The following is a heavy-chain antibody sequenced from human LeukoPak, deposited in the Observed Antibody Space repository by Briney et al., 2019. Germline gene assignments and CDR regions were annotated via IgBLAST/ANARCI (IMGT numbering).Heavy chain of an antibody. CDR1: GGSISSSYYY. D-gene: IGHD3-16*02. CDR2: INHSGST. Sequence: KPSETLSLTCTVSGGSISSSYYYWGWIRQPPGKGLEWIGEINHSGSTNYNPSLKSRVTISVDTSKNQFSLKLSSVTAADTAVYYCARGRNYVWGSYRYDIFDYWGQGTLVTVSS. V-gene: IGHV4-39*07. J-gene: IGHJ4*02. CDR3: ARGRNYVWGSYRYDIFDY.